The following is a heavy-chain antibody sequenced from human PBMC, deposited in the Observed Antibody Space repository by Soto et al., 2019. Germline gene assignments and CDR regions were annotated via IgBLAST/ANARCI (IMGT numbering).Heavy chain of an antibody. CDR1: GFTVSSNY. Sequence: GGSLRLSCAASGFTVSSNYMSWVRQAPGKGLEWVSVIYSGGSTYYADSVKGSFTISRDNSKNTLYLQMNSLRAEDTAVYYCARGPLLRYFDPMDVWGKGTTVTVSS. J-gene: IGHJ6*03. CDR3: ARGPLLRYFDPMDV. V-gene: IGHV3-66*01. CDR2: IYSGGST. D-gene: IGHD3-9*01.